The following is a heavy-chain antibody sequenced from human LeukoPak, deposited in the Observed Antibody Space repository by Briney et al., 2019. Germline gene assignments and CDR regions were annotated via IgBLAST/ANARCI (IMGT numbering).Heavy chain of an antibody. V-gene: IGHV3-30*18. CDR1: EFTFSSYA. CDR3: AKRIVATTPKYYYYYYGMDV. D-gene: IGHD5-12*01. Sequence: GGSLRLSCAASEFTFSSYAMTWVRQAPGKGLEWVAVISYDGSNKYYADSVKGRFTISRDNSKNTLYLQMNSLRAEDTAVYYCAKRIVATTPKYYYYYYGMDVWGQGTTVTVSS. CDR2: ISYDGSNK. J-gene: IGHJ6*02.